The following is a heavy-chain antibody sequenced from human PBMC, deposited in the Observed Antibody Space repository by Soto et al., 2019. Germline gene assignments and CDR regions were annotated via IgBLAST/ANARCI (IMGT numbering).Heavy chain of an antibody. CDR1: GGSISSYY. V-gene: IGHV4-4*07. J-gene: IGHJ4*02. D-gene: IGHD3-3*01. Sequence: QVQLQESGPGLVKPSETLSLTCTVSGGSISSYYWSWIRQPAGKGLEWIGRIYTSGSTNYNPSLKRRVTMSVDTAKNQVSLKLSSVTAEDTAVYYCSRDQDDFWSGYPDYWGQGTLVTVSS. CDR3: SRDQDDFWSGYPDY. CDR2: IYTSGST.